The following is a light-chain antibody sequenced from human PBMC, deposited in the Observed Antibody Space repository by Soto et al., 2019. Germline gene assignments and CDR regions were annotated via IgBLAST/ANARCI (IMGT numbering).Light chain of an antibody. CDR3: CSYTSTSGLV. CDR1: SSDVGGSKY. J-gene: IGLJ2*01. V-gene: IGLV2-14*01. Sequence: QSVLTQPASVSGSPGQSITISCTGTSSDVGGSKYVSWYQQHPGKAPKLMIYEATNRPSGVSNRFSGSKSGNTASLTVSGLQAEDEADYYCCSYTSTSGLVFGGGTKVTVL. CDR2: EAT.